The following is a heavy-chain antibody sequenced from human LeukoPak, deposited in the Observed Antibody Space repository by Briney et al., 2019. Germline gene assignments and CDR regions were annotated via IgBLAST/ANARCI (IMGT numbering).Heavy chain of an antibody. CDR3: ARDKDYGEILDY. J-gene: IGHJ4*02. Sequence: PGGSLRLSCAASGFTFSDYYMSWIRQAPGKGLEWVSYISSSGSTIYYADSVKGRFTTSRDNAKNSLYLQMNSLRAEDTAVYYCARDKDYGEILDYWGQGTLVTVSS. V-gene: IGHV3-11*01. CDR1: GFTFSDYY. CDR2: ISSSGSTI. D-gene: IGHD4-17*01.